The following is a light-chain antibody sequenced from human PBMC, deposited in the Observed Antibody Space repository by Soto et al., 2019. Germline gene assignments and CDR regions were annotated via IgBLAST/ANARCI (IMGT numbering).Light chain of an antibody. V-gene: IGKV1-5*03. CDR1: QTISSW. Sequence: SQMTQSPSTLSGSVGDRVTITCRASQTISSWLAWYQQKPGKAPKLLIYKASTLESGVPSRFSGRGSGTEFALTISSLQPDDFATYYCQQYNSYWTFGQGTKVDI. J-gene: IGKJ1*01. CDR3: QQYNSYWT. CDR2: KAS.